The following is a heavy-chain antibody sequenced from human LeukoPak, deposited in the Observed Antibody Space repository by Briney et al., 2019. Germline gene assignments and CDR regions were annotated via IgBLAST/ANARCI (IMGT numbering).Heavy chain of an antibody. V-gene: IGHV4-4*08. Sequence: SETLSLTCTVSGGSISSYYWSWIRQPPGKGLEWIGYIYTSGSTNYNPSLKSRVTISVDTSKNQFSLKLSSVTAADTAVYYCARQVTEARYYYYMDVWGKGTTVTVSS. CDR2: IYTSGST. J-gene: IGHJ6*03. D-gene: IGHD5-18*01. CDR3: ARQVTEARYYYYMDV. CDR1: GGSISSYY.